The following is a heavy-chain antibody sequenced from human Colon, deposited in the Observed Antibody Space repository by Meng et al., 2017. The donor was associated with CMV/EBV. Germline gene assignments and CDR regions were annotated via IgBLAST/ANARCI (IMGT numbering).Heavy chain of an antibody. CDR1: GGSFSEYY. D-gene: IGHD1-26*01. J-gene: IGHJ4*02. CDR2: IRHSGST. CDR3: AGGSYQAWELLHY. V-gene: IGHV4-34*01. Sequence: QVQVSQWGEGLWKPSETLSLTGAVYGGSFSEYYWSCIRHPPGRGLEWIGEIRHSGSTSYSYNSSLKSRVTISIDTSKNQFSLELTSVTAADTAVYYCAGGSYQAWELLHYWGQGTLVTVSS.